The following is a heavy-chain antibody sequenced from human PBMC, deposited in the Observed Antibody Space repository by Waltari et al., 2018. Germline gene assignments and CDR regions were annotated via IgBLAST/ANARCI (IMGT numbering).Heavy chain of an antibody. D-gene: IGHD6-6*01. J-gene: IGHJ6*02. CDR3: ARAVGSSTYYYYYGMDV. CDR2: IYYSGST. Sequence: QVQLQESGPGLVKPSETLSLTCTVSGGSISSYYWSWIRQPPGKGLEWIGYIYYSGSTNYNPSLKSRVTISVDTSKNQFSLKLSSVTAADTAVYYCARAVGSSTYYYYYGMDVWGQGTTVTVSS. V-gene: IGHV4-59*01. CDR1: GGSISSYY.